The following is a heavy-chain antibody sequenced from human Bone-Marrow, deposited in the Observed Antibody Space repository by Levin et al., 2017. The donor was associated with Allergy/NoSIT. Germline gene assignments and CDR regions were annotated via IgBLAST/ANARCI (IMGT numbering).Heavy chain of an antibody. CDR3: ARQTYGSGSIRDWYFDV. CDR2: IFHSGDT. D-gene: IGHD3-10*01. Sequence: SETLSLTCAVSGASISSGGSSWTWIRQPPGKGLEWIGYIFHSGDTFYNPSLKSRATFSLDRSKNQFSLRLSSVTAADTAEYSCARQTYGSGSIRDWYFDVWGRGTLVTVSS. J-gene: IGHJ2*01. V-gene: IGHV4-30-2*01. CDR1: GASISSGGSS.